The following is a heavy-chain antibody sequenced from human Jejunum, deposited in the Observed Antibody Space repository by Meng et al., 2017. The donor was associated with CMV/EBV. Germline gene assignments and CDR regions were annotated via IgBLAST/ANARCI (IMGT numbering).Heavy chain of an antibody. D-gene: IGHD6-19*01. J-gene: IGHJ4*02. CDR3: ARDYYSSGTH. CDR2: INTDGRNT. Sequence: GQLVGAGGGLVQPGGSLRLACAASGFTFSSDWMHWVRQAPGKGLEWVSRINTDGRNTNYADSVKGRFTISRDNAKNTLYLQMNSLRVEDTAVYYCARDYYSSGTHWGQGTLVTVSS. CDR1: GFTFSSDW. V-gene: IGHV3-74*01.